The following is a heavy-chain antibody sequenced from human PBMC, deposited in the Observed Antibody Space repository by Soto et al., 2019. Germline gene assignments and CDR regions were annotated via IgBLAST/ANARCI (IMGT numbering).Heavy chain of an antibody. CDR1: GFSLSTSGVG. D-gene: IGHD3-9*01. CDR3: AHKGPEDWPLDY. Sequence: QITLKESGPTLVRPTQTLTLTCAFSGFSLSTSGVGVGWTRQPPGKALEWLAVIYWDDSKHYSPSLRSRLTIIKDTSKNQVVLTMTNMDPMDTGTYYCAHKGPEDWPLDYWGQGTLVTVSS. V-gene: IGHV2-5*02. CDR2: IYWDDSK. J-gene: IGHJ4*02.